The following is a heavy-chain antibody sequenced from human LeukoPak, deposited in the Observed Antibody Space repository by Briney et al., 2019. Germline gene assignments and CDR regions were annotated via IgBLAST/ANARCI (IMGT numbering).Heavy chain of an antibody. CDR3: AKGYSGTPGLDY. D-gene: IGHD1-26*01. CDR2: IWYDGSNK. V-gene: IGHV3-33*06. Sequence: PGGSLRLSCAASGFTFSSYGMHWVRQAPGKGLEWMAVIWYDGSNKYYADSVKGRFTISRDNSKNTLYLQMNSLRAEDTAVYYCAKGYSGTPGLDYWGQGTLVTVSS. CDR1: GFTFSSYG. J-gene: IGHJ4*02.